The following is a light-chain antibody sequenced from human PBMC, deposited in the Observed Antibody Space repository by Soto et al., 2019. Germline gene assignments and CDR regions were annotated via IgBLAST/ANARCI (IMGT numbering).Light chain of an antibody. V-gene: IGLV2-14*03. Sequence: QSALTQPASVSGSPGQSVTISCTGTSSDVGGYDYVSWYQQYPSKAPKVMIYDVSNRPSGVSNRFSGSKSGNTASLTISGLQAEDEAHYYCTSYTTSATVVFGGGTKVTVL. J-gene: IGLJ2*01. CDR1: SSDVGGYDY. CDR2: DVS. CDR3: TSYTTSATVV.